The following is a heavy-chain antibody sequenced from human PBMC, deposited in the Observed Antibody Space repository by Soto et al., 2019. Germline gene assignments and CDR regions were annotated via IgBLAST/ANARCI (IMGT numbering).Heavy chain of an antibody. D-gene: IGHD2-15*01. CDR1: GFIFSSHV. CDR3: TRAIRGGPFDY. V-gene: IGHV3-30-3*01. J-gene: IGHJ4*02. CDR2: ISSDGNNK. Sequence: GGSLRLSCAASGFIFSSHVMHWVRQAPGKGLEWVTLISSDGNNKYYADSVKGRFTISRDNSKNTLYLQMNSLRAEDTAVYYCTRAIRGGPFDYWGQGALVTVSS.